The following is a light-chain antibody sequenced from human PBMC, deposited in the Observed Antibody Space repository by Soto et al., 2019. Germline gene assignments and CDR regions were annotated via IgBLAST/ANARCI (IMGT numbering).Light chain of an antibody. Sequence: QSVLTQPASVCGSPGQSITISCTGTTSDVGGYDYVSWYQQHAGQAPKLLIYVVSNRPSGVSHRFSGSKSGNTDSLSISGLQAEDEAAYYCYSFTSGNTLYVFGTGTKVTVL. CDR1: TSDVGGYDY. CDR2: VVS. CDR3: YSFTSGNTLYV. J-gene: IGLJ1*01. V-gene: IGLV2-14*01.